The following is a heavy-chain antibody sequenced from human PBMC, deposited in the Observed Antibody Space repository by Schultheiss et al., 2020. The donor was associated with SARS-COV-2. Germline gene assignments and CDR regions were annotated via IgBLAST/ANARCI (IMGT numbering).Heavy chain of an antibody. D-gene: IGHD4-17*01. Sequence: GGSLRLSCAASGFTFSSYSMNWVRQAPGKGLEWVSSISSSSSYIYYADSVKGRFTISRDNAKNSLYLQMNSLRAEDTAVYYCAREGTKVTTDHYYYGMDVWGQGTTVTVSS. CDR3: AREGTKVTTDHYYYGMDV. CDR1: GFTFSSYS. V-gene: IGHV3-21*01. J-gene: IGHJ6*02. CDR2: ISSSSSYI.